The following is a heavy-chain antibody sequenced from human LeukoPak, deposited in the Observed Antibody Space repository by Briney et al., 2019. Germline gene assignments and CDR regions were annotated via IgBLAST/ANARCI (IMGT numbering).Heavy chain of an antibody. CDR3: ARLGRWVEGNY. J-gene: IGHJ4*02. Sequence: GASVKVSCKASGYTFTGYYMHWVRQAPGQGLEWMGWINPNSGGTNYAQEFQGRVTMTRDTSISTAYMELSRLRSDDTAVYYCARLGRWVEGNYWGQGTLVTVSS. D-gene: IGHD4-23*01. CDR2: INPNSGGT. CDR1: GYTFTGYY. V-gene: IGHV1-2*02.